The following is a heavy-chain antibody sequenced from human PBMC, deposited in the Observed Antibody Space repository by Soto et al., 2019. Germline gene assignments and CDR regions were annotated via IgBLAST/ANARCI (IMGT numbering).Heavy chain of an antibody. J-gene: IGHJ6*02. V-gene: IGHV1-69*13. D-gene: IGHD5-18*01. Sequence: ASVKVSCKASGGTFSSYAISWVRQAPGQGLEWMGGIIPIFGTANYAQKFQGRVTITADESTSTAYMELSSLRSEDTAVYYCAGGQKVTEYYGMDVWGQGTTVTVSS. CDR1: GGTFSSYA. CDR2: IIPIFGTA. CDR3: AGGQKVTEYYGMDV.